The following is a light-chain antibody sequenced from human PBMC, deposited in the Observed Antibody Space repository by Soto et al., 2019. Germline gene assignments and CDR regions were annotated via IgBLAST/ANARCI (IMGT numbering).Light chain of an antibody. CDR3: PQYDQWWT. J-gene: IGKJ1*01. Sequence: EIVMTQSPATLSVSPGEGATFSCRASQSINTKIAWYQLKPGQAPRLLIYDASIRATGIPARFSGSGSGTEFSLTINSLQSEDSGVYFCPQYDQWWTLGQGTKVDIK. CDR1: QSINTK. CDR2: DAS. V-gene: IGKV3-15*01.